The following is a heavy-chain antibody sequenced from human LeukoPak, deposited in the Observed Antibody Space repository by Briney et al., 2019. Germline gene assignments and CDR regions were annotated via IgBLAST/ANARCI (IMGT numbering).Heavy chain of an antibody. CDR2: TYSGGNT. V-gene: IGHV3-53*01. D-gene: IGHD2-15*01. CDR1: GFTVSSNY. Sequence: GGSLRLSCAASGFTVSSNYMSWVRQAPGKGLEWVSVTYSGGNTYYADSVKGRFSISGDNSKNTLYLQMNSLRAEDTAVYYCARDGRLYCSGGSCYPVDYWGQGTLVTVSS. CDR3: ARDGRLYCSGGSCYPVDY. J-gene: IGHJ4*02.